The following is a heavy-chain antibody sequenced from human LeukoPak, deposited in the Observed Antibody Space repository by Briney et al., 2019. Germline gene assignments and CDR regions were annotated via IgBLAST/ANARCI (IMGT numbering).Heavy chain of an antibody. V-gene: IGHV3-48*03. Sequence: GGSLRLSCAASGFTFSSYEMNWVRQAPGKGLEWVSYISSSGSTIYYADSVKGRFTISRDNAKNSLYLQMHSLRAEDTAVYYCWFRPVPLGYCSSTSCYPDYWGQGTLVTVSS. CDR1: GFTFSSYE. CDR2: ISSSGSTI. J-gene: IGHJ4*02. D-gene: IGHD2-2*01. CDR3: WFRPVPLGYCSSTSCYPDY.